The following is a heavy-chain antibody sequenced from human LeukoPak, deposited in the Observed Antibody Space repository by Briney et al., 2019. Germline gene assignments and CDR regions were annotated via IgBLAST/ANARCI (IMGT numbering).Heavy chain of an antibody. Sequence: GGPPNISCKGSGYSFTSYWIGWLGQMPGKGLEWMGIIYPGDSDTRDSPSFQGQVTISADKSISTAYLQWSSLKASDTAMYYCARRDYYDSSGYYGYFQHWGQGTLVTVSS. V-gene: IGHV5-51*01. CDR2: IYPGDSDT. J-gene: IGHJ1*01. CDR3: ARRDYYDSSGYYGYFQH. CDR1: GYSFTSYW. D-gene: IGHD3-22*01.